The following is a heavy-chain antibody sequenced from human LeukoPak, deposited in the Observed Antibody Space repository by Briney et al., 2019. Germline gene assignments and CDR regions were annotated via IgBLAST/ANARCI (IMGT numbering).Heavy chain of an antibody. CDR2: ISSSDGST. CDR1: GFTFSSYA. J-gene: IGHJ5*02. V-gene: IGHV3-23*01. CDR3: AKYSVDIVATIFPAP. D-gene: IGHD5-12*01. Sequence: GGSLRLSCAASGFTFSSYAMSWVRQAPGKGLEWVSGISSSDGSTHYADSVKGRFTISRDNSKNTLYLQMNSLRAEDTAVYYCAKYSVDIVATIFPAPWGQGTLVTVSS.